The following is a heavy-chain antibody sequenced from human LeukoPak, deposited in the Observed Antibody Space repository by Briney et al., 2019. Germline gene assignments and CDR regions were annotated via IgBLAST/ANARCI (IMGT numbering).Heavy chain of an antibody. CDR3: ARVRITIFGVVIRLRGPFDY. CDR1: GGSFSGYY. D-gene: IGHD3-3*01. V-gene: IGHV4-34*01. CDR2: INHSGST. Sequence: PSETLSLTCAVYGGSFSGYYWSWIRRPPGKGLEWIGEINHSGSTNYNPSLKSRVTISVDTSKNQFSLKLSSVTAADTAVYYCARVRITIFGVVIRLRGPFDYWGQGTLVTVSS. J-gene: IGHJ4*02.